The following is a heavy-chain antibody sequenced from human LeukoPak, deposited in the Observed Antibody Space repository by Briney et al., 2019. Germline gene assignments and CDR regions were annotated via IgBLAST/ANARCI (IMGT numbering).Heavy chain of an antibody. Sequence: GESLKISCKGSGYSFTSYWIAWVRQMPGKGLEWMGIIYPGDSETRYSPSFSPSFQGQVTISADKSISTAYLQWSSLKASDTAMYYCARHVYSSNYYFDYWGQGTLVTVSS. J-gene: IGHJ4*02. V-gene: IGHV5-51*01. CDR3: ARHVYSSNYYFDY. CDR1: GYSFTSYW. D-gene: IGHD6-19*01. CDR2: IYPGDSET.